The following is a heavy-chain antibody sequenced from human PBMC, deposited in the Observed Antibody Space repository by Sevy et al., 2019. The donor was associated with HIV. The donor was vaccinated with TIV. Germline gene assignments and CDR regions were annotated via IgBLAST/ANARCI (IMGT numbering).Heavy chain of an antibody. V-gene: IGHV3-23*01. Sequence: GGSLRLSCVASGFTFSKYSMSWVRQTPGRGLEWVSTLSFGCGRINYADSVKGRFTMSRDDSRNTFYLQMDSQRAEDTVIYYCAREGCSKPHDFWGQGTLVTVSS. CDR2: LSFGCGRI. J-gene: IGHJ4*02. CDR1: GFTFSKYS. CDR3: AREGCSKPHDF. D-gene: IGHD2-2*01.